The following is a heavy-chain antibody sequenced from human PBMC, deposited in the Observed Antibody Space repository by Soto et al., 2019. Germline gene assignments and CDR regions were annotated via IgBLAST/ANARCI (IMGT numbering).Heavy chain of an antibody. CDR3: ATEDSSGEYRYDY. CDR1: GYTFTSYY. Sequence: ASVKVSCKASGYTFTSYYMHWVRQAPGQGLEWMGIINPSGGSTSYAQKFQGRVTMTRDTSTSTVYLELSSLRSEDTAVYYCATEDSSGEYRYDYWGQGTLVTVPQ. V-gene: IGHV1-46*01. D-gene: IGHD3-22*01. J-gene: IGHJ4*02. CDR2: INPSGGST.